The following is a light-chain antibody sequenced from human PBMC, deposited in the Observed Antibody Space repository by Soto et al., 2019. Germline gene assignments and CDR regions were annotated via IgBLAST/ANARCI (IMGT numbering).Light chain of an antibody. Sequence: EIVLTQSPATLSSLPGDRVTLSCRASQAVNTRLAWYQHKPGQAPRLLIYLASNRAAGVPARFSGSGSGTDFSLTISNVEPEDFAVYYCHQRQSWPRTVGQGPKVDIK. J-gene: IGKJ1*01. V-gene: IGKV3-11*01. CDR3: HQRQSWPRT. CDR1: QAVNTR. CDR2: LAS.